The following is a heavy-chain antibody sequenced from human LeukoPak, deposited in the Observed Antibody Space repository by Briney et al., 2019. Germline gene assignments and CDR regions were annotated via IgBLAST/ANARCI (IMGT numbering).Heavy chain of an antibody. V-gene: IGHV4-4*07. Sequence: SGTLSLTCTVSGGSISSYYWSWIRQPAGKGLEWIGRIYPSGSTNYNPSLKSRVTMSVDTSKNQFSLKVTYVTAADTAVYYCARVGYSYDYFDYWGQGTLVTVSS. CDR3: ARVGYSYDYFDY. CDR2: IYPSGST. CDR1: GGSISSYY. J-gene: IGHJ4*02. D-gene: IGHD5-18*01.